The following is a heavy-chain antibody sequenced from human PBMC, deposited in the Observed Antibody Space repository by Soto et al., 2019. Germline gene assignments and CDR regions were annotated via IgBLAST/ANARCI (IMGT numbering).Heavy chain of an antibody. J-gene: IGHJ4*02. CDR2: ISRDGGTK. CDR1: GFTVSTYG. CDR3: TGEVASGY. D-gene: IGHD2-8*02. V-gene: IGHV3-30*03. Sequence: QVQLVDSGGGVVQPGRSLRLSCAVSGFTVSTYGMHWFRQAPGKGLEWVAVISRDGGTKYYADSVKGRFTISRDNSRNTLFLEMNSLRGDDMAVYYCTGEVASGYWGQGTLVTVS.